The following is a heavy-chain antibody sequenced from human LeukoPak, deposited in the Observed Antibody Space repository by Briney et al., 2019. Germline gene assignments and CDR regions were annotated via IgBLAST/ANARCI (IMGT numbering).Heavy chain of an antibody. J-gene: IGHJ6*02. V-gene: IGHV1-2*06. CDR1: GYTFTGYY. CDR2: INPNSGGT. D-gene: IGHD3-10*01. CDR3: ARDLRVSGDYYYGMDV. Sequence: ASVKVSCKASGYTFTGYYMHWVRQAPGQGLEWMGRINPNSGGTNYAQKFQGRVTMARDTSISIAYMELSRLRSDDTAVYYCARDLRVSGDYYYGMDVWGQGTTVTVSS.